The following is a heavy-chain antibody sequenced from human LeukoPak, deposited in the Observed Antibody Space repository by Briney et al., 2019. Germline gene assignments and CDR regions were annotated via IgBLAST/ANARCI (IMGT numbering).Heavy chain of an antibody. CDR1: GFTVSTDH. J-gene: IGHJ5*02. D-gene: IGHD1-1*01. CDR2: LYSSGTT. CDR3: ARDPTGYNWFDP. V-gene: IGHV3-53*01. Sequence: PGGSLRLSCAASGFTVSTDHMSWVRQAPGKGLEWVSVLYSSGTTSHADSVKGRFTISRDNSKNTVYLQMNSLRAEDTAVYYCARDPTGYNWFDPWGQGTLVTVSS.